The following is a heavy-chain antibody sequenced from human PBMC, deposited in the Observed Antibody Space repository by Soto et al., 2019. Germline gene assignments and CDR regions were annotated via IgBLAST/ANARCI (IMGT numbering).Heavy chain of an antibody. D-gene: IGHD1-1*01. V-gene: IGHV3-30*04. CDR3: ARELERVFDY. J-gene: IGHJ4*02. CDR2: IAYDGRNK. CDR1: GFTFSSYA. Sequence: GGSLRLSCAASGFTFSSYAMHWVRQAPGKGLEWVAVIAYDGRNKYYADSVKGRFTISRDNSKNTLYLQMNSLRIEDTAVYYCARELERVFDYWGQGTLVTRLL.